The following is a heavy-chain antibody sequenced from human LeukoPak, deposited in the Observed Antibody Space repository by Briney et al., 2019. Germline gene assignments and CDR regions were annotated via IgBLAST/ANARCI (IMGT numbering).Heavy chain of an antibody. Sequence: SETLSLTCTVSGYSISSGYYWGWIRQPPGKGLEWIGSIYHSGSTYYNPSLKSRVTISVDTSKNQFSLKLSSVTAADTAVYYCARGYCSGGSCSRNYFDYWGQGTLVTVSS. CDR3: ARGYCSGGSCSRNYFDY. CDR2: IYHSGST. V-gene: IGHV4-38-2*02. D-gene: IGHD2-15*01. J-gene: IGHJ4*02. CDR1: GYSISSGYY.